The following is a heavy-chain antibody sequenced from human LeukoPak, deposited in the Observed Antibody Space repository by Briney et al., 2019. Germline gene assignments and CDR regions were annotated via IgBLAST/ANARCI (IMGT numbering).Heavy chain of an antibody. CDR2: ITGSGGIT. V-gene: IGHV3-23*01. J-gene: IGHJ4*02. CDR3: AKWGDYDVLTGYYDPDY. Sequence: GGSLRLSCVASGFTFSNYAMSWVRQAPGKGLEWVSAITGSGGITYYADSVEGRFTISRDNSKNTLYLQMNSLRAEDTAVYYCAKWGDYDVLTGYYDPDYWGQGTLVTVSS. D-gene: IGHD3-9*01. CDR1: GFTFSNYA.